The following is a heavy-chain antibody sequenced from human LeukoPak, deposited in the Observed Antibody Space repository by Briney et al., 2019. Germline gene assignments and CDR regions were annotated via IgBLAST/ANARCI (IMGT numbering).Heavy chain of an antibody. CDR2: INPNSGGT. V-gene: IGHV1-2*06. CDR1: GYTFTGYY. D-gene: IGHD3-10*01. Sequence: GASVKVSCTASGYTFTGYYMHWVRQAPGQGLEWMGRINPNSGGTNYAQKFQGRVTMTRDTSISTAYMELSRLRSDDTAVYHCARAPLTYYYGSGSYYVTDGYYGMDVWGQGTTVTVSS. J-gene: IGHJ6*02. CDR3: ARAPLTYYYGSGSYYVTDGYYGMDV.